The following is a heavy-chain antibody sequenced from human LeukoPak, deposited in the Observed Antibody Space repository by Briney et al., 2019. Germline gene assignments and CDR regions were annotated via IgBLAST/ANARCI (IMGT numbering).Heavy chain of an antibody. J-gene: IGHJ4*02. CDR2: IKSKTDGGTT. CDR3: TTFNYVWGSYQDY. V-gene: IGHV3-15*01. D-gene: IGHD3-16*02. Sequence: GGSPRLSCAASGFTFSNAWMSWVRQAPGKGLEWVGRIKSKTDGGTTDYAAPVKGRFTISRDDSKNTLYLQMNSLKTEDTAVYYCTTFNYVWGSYQDYWGQGTLVTVSS. CDR1: GFTFSNAW.